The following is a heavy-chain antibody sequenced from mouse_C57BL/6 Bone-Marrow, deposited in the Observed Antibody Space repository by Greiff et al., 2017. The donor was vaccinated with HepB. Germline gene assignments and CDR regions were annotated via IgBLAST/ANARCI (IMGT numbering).Heavy chain of an antibody. J-gene: IGHJ3*01. D-gene: IGHD2-1*01. CDR3: ARRIYYGNEGFAY. CDR2: ISDGGSYT. V-gene: IGHV5-4*03. CDR1: GFTFSSYA. Sequence: EVQVVESGGGLVKPGGSLKLSCAASGFTFSSYAMSWVRQTPEKRLEWVATISDGGSYTYYPDNVKGRFTISRDNAKNNLYLQMSHLKSEDTAMYYCARRIYYGNEGFAYWGQGTLVTVSA.